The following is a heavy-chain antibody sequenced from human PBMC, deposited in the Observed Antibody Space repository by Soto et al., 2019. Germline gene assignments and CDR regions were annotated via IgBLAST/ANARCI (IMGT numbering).Heavy chain of an antibody. D-gene: IGHD1-26*01. Sequence: PGESLKISCKGSGYSFAGYWITWVRQMPGKGLEWMGRIDPSDSQTYYSPSFRGHVTISAAKSITTVFLQWSSLRASDTAMYYCARSGRNGYYGMDVWGQGTTVTVSS. J-gene: IGHJ6*02. CDR2: IDPSDSQT. CDR3: ARSGRNGYYGMDV. V-gene: IGHV5-10-1*01. CDR1: GYSFAGYW.